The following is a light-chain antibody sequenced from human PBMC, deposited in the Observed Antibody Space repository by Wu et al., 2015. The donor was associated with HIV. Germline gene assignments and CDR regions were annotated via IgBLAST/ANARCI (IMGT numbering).Light chain of an antibody. V-gene: IGKV3-15*01. J-gene: IGKJ1*01. CDR3: QQYNKWPPWT. CDR1: QRMSSS. Sequence: VLTQSPGTLSLSPGERATLSCRASQRMSSSYIAWYQQKPGQAPRLLIFGASTRATGISARFSGSGSGTEFTLSISSLQSEDFAVYYCQQYNKWPPWTFGQGTKVEIK. CDR2: GAS.